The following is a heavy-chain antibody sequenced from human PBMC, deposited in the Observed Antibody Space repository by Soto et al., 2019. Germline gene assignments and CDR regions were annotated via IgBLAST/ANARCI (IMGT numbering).Heavy chain of an antibody. J-gene: IGHJ4*02. CDR3: ATLKRDGDYFDY. CDR2: IYYSGST. Sequence: PSETLSLTCTVSGGSISSGGYYWSWIRQHPGKGLEWIGYIYYSGSTYYNPSLKNRVTISVDTSKNQFSLKLSSVTAADTAVYYCATLKRDGDYFDYWGQGTLVTVSS. CDR1: GGSISSGGYY. D-gene: IGHD4-17*01. V-gene: IGHV4-31*03.